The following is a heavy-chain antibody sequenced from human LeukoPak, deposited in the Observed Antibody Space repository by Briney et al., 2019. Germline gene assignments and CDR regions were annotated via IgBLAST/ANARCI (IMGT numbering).Heavy chain of an antibody. D-gene: IGHD3-16*02. V-gene: IGHV3-30*18. Sequence: GRSLRLSCAASGFXFSSYGIHWVRQAPGKGLKWVAVIAYHGGAEYYADSVKGRFTISRDNSKNTVDLQLNSLRAEDSAVYYCAKQSFRMVNYFDYWGQGTLVTVSS. J-gene: IGHJ4*02. CDR1: GFXFSSYG. CDR2: IAYHGGAE. CDR3: AKQSFRMVNYFDY.